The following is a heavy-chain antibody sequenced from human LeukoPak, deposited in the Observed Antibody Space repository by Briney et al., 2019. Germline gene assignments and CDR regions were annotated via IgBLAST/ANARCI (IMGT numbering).Heavy chain of an antibody. J-gene: IGHJ4*02. CDR3: TRGPDEAKLSK. CDR1: GFTSRDNN. Sequence: RGSLRLSCVTSGFTSRDNNMGWVRQAPGKGLEWVSVICSGDKTNYADSVRGRFTISRDNSKNTLYLQMNSLRVEDTAIYYCTRGPDEAKLSKWGRGTLVTVSS. CDR2: ICSGDKT. V-gene: IGHV3-53*01. D-gene: IGHD1-14*01.